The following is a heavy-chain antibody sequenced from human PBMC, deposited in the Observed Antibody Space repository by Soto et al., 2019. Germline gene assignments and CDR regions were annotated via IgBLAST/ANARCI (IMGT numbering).Heavy chain of an antibody. J-gene: IGHJ5*02. CDR2: IYHGGTT. Sequence: SETLSLTCTVSGDSLSGGTKYWNWVRQPPGKDLEWIGYIYHGGTTKYNPSLKSRVTISQDTSKNQFSLEIHSVVPSDTAVYYCAGDWGPYWFDPWGQGILVTVSS. CDR1: GDSLSGGTKY. D-gene: IGHD3-16*01. V-gene: IGHV4-61*01. CDR3: AGDWGPYWFDP.